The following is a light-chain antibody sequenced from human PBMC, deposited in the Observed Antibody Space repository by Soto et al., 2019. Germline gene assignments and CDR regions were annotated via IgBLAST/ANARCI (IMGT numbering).Light chain of an antibody. J-gene: IGKJ4*01. CDR3: QQYHSYPVT. CDR1: QSVSSY. Sequence: EIVLTQSPATLSLSPGERATLSCRASQSVSSYLAWYQQKPGQAPRLLIYDASNRATGIPARFSGSGSGTDFTLTISSLEPEAFAIYYCQQYHSYPVTFGGGTKVEIK. V-gene: IGKV3-11*01. CDR2: DAS.